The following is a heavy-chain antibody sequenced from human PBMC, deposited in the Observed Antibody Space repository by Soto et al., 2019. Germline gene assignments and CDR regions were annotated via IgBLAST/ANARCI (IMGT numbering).Heavy chain of an antibody. D-gene: IGHD2-2*01. J-gene: IGHJ6*02. V-gene: IGHV4-59*01. CDR1: GGSISSYY. CDR2: IYYSGST. Sequence: PSETLSLTCTVSGGSISSYYWSWIRQPPGKGLEWIGYIYYSGSTNYNPSLKSRVTISVDTSKNQFSLKLSSVTAADTAAYYCARDWCSSTSCYYYYGMDVWGQGTTVTVSS. CDR3: ARDWCSSTSCYYYYGMDV.